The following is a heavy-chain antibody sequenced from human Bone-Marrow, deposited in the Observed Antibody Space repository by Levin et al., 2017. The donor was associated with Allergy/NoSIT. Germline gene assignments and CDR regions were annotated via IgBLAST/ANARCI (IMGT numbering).Heavy chain of an antibody. CDR1: GYTFTGYY. J-gene: IGHJ4*02. V-gene: IGHV1-2*02. CDR3: ASSVVVVAATFDY. Sequence: ASVKVSCKASGYTFTGYYMHWVRQAPGQGLEWMGWINPNSGGTIYAQKFQGRVTMTRDTSISTAYMELSRLRSDDTAVYYCASSVVVVAATFDYWGQGTLITVSS. D-gene: IGHD2-15*01. CDR2: INPNSGGT.